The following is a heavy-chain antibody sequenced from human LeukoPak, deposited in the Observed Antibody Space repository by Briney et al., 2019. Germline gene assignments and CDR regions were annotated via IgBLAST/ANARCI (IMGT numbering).Heavy chain of an antibody. D-gene: IGHD1-26*01. CDR2: ISNKGGST. CDR1: GFTFSSYG. CDR3: VKPGTWADFDS. Sequence: GGSLRLSCSASGFTFSSYGMHWVRQAPGKGLEYVSGISNKGGSTYYADSVKGRFTISRDDSKNTLHLQMSSLRADDTAVYYCVKPGTWADFDSWGQGTLVTVSS. V-gene: IGHV3-64D*09. J-gene: IGHJ4*02.